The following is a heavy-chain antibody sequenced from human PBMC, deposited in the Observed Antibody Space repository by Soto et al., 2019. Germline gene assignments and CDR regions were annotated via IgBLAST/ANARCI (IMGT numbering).Heavy chain of an antibody. Sequence: GSLRLSCAASGFTFSIYAMHWVRQAPGKGLEWVAVISYDGSNKYYADPVKGRFTISRDNSKNTLYLQMNSLRAEDTAVYYCARDERFVGSSSRSAYYWGQGTLVTVSS. D-gene: IGHD6-13*01. J-gene: IGHJ4*02. CDR1: GFTFSIYA. V-gene: IGHV3-30-3*01. CDR3: ARDERFVGSSSRSAYY. CDR2: ISYDGSNK.